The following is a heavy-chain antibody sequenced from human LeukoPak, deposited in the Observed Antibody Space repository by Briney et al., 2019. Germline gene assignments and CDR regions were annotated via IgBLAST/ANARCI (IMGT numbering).Heavy chain of an antibody. CDR3: ARTPMITFGGVIVGYYYYYMDV. V-gene: IGHV1-18*01. Sequence: GASVKVSCKASGYTFTSSGISWVRQAPGQGLEWMGWISAYNGNTNYAQKLQGRVTMTTDTSTSTAYMELRSLRSDDTAVYYCARTPMITFGGVIVGYYYYYMDVWGKGTTVTVSS. D-gene: IGHD3-16*02. J-gene: IGHJ6*03. CDR1: GYTFTSSG. CDR2: ISAYNGNT.